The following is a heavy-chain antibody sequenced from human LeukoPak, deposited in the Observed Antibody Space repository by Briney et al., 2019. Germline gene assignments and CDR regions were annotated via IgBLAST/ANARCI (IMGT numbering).Heavy chain of an antibody. D-gene: IGHD2-15*01. J-gene: IGHJ4*02. CDR3: ARTRLHCSGGSCYGPATRYFDY. CDR2: ISHSGST. Sequence: SETLSLTCAVYGGSFSGYYWSWIRQPPGKGLEWIGEISHSGSTNYNPSLKSRVTISVDTSKNQFSLKLSSVTAADTAVYYCARTRLHCSGGSCYGPATRYFDYWGQGTLVTVSS. CDR1: GGSFSGYY. V-gene: IGHV4-34*01.